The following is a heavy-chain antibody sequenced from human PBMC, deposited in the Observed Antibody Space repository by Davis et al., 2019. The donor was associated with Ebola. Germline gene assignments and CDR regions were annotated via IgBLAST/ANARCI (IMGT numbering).Heavy chain of an antibody. CDR3: ARGVAGLFS. V-gene: IGHV4-34*01. D-gene: IGHD6-19*01. CDR1: GGSFSGYY. J-gene: IGHJ4*02. CDR2: INHSGST. Sequence: MPSETLSPTCAVHGGSFSGYYWSWIRQPPGKGLEWIGEINHSGSTNYNPSLKSRVTISVDTSKNQFSLKLSSVTAADTAVYYCARGVAGLFSWGQGTLVTVSS.